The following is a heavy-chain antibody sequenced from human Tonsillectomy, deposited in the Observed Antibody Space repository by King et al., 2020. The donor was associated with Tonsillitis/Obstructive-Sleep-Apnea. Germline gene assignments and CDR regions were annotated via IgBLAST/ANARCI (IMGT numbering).Heavy chain of an antibody. V-gene: IGHV3-53*01. CDR2: LYRGGST. CDR3: ARAGYSSSWSLFDY. CDR1: GFTVSINY. Sequence: VQLVESGGGLIQPGGSLRLSCADSGFTVSINYMSWVRQAPGKGLEWCSVLYRGGSTYYAASVKGRITISSANSKKTLYLQMNSLRAEDTAVYYCARAGYSSSWSLFDYWGQGTLVTVSS. D-gene: IGHD6-13*01. J-gene: IGHJ4*02.